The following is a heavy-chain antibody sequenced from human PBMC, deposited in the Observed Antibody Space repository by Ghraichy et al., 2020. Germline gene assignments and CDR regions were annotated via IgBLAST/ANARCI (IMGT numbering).Heavy chain of an antibody. CDR2: INHSGST. CDR3: ARGSKETPPLGVYYYGMDV. CDR1: GGSFSGYY. V-gene: IGHV4-34*01. Sequence: SETLSLTCAVYGGSFSGYYWSWIRQPPGKGLEWIGEINHSGSTNYNPSLKSRVTISVDTSKNQFSLKLSSVTAADTAVYYCARGSKETPPLGVYYYGMDVWGQGTTVTVSS. D-gene: IGHD1-26*01. J-gene: IGHJ6*02.